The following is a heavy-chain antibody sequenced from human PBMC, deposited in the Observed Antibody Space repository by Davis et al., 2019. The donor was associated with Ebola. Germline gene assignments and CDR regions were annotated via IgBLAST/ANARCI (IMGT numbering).Heavy chain of an antibody. CDR1: GGSFSGYY. J-gene: IGHJ5*02. CDR2: INHVGST. D-gene: IGHD2-21*02. V-gene: IGHV4-34*01. Sequence: SETLSLTCAVYGGSFSGYYWSWIRQPPGKGLEWIGEINHVGSTNYNTSLKSRVTMSVDTYKNQFYLKLSAVTAADTAVYYCASQGDTLYNWFDLWGQGTLVTVSS. CDR3: ASQGDTLYNWFDL.